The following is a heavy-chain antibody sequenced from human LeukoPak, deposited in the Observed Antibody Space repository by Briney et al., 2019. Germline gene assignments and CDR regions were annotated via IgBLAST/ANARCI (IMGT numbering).Heavy chain of an antibody. V-gene: IGHV3-33*01. CDR1: GFTFSSYG. Sequence: GRTLRLSCAASGFTFSSYGMHWVRHPPAKGLEWVGVIWYDGSNKYYADSVKGRFTISRDNSKNTLYLQMNSLRAEDTAVYYCARERDYDSSGYYVFGYWGQGTLVTVSS. CDR3: ARERDYDSSGYYVFGY. D-gene: IGHD3-22*01. CDR2: IWYDGSNK. J-gene: IGHJ4*02.